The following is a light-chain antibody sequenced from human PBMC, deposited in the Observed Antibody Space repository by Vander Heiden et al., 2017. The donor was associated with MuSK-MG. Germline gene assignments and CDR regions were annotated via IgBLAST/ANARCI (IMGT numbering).Light chain of an antibody. V-gene: IGLV2-14*03. CDR3: SSYTSSSTFV. CDR2: DVS. Sequence: QSALTQPASVSGSPGQSITIACTGTSSDVGGYNYVSWYQQHPGNAPKVIIYDVSNRPSGVSNRFSGSKSGRTASLTISGLQAEDDAYYYCSSYTSSSTFVFGTGTKLTVL. CDR1: SSDVGGYNY. J-gene: IGLJ1*01.